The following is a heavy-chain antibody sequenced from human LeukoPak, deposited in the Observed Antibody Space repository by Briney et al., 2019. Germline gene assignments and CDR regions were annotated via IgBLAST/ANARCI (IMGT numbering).Heavy chain of an antibody. CDR2: INPSGGST. CDR1: GYTFTSCY. Sequence: ASVKVSCKASGYTFTSCYMHWVRQAPGQGLEWMGIINPSGGSTSYAQKFQGRVTMTRDTSTSTVYMELSSLRSEDTAVYYCARASTTVTPFDYWGQGTLVTVSS. J-gene: IGHJ4*02. CDR3: ARASTTVTPFDY. V-gene: IGHV1-46*01. D-gene: IGHD4-17*01.